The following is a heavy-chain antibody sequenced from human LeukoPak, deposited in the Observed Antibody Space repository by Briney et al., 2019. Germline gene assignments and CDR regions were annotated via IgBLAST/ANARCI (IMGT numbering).Heavy chain of an antibody. V-gene: IGHV1-69*05. Sequence: SMKVSCKASGGTFSSYAISWVRQAPGQGLEWKGGIIPIFGTANYAQKFQGRVTITTDESTSTAYMELSSLRSEDTAVYYCARDRALWFGELLKSPNWFDPWGQGTLVTVSS. CDR1: GGTFSSYA. D-gene: IGHD3-10*01. CDR2: IIPIFGTA. J-gene: IGHJ5*02. CDR3: ARDRALWFGELLKSPNWFDP.